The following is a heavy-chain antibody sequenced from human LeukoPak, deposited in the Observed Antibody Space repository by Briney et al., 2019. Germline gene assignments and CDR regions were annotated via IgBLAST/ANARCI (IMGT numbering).Heavy chain of an antibody. D-gene: IGHD5-18*01. V-gene: IGHV4-31*03. CDR3: ARGGYSYAHYYFDY. CDR2: IYYSGST. J-gene: IGHJ4*02. CDR1: GGSISSGGYY. Sequence: SSETLSLTCTVSGGSISSGGYYWSWIRQHPGKGLEWIGYIYYSGSTYYNPSLKSRVTISVDTSKNQFSLKPSSVTAADTAVYYCARGGYSYAHYYFDYWGQGTLVTVSS.